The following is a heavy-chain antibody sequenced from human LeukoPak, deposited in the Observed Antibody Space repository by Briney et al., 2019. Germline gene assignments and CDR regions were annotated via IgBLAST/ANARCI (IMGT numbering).Heavy chain of an antibody. V-gene: IGHV3-30*02. CDR2: IRYDGSNK. D-gene: IGHD4-17*01. CDR3: ARAFTSLSTVTTSVPGY. Sequence: GGSLRLSCAASGFTFSSYGMHWVRQAPGKGLEWVAFIRYDGSNKYYADSVKGRFTISRDNSKNTLYLQMNSLRAEDTAVYYCARAFTSLSTVTTSVPGYWGQGTLVTVSS. CDR1: GFTFSSYG. J-gene: IGHJ4*02.